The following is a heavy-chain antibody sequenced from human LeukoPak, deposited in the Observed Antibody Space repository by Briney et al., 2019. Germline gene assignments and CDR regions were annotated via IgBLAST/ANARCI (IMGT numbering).Heavy chain of an antibody. CDR2: INTNTGNP. CDR3: ASPVVRANDAFDI. D-gene: IGHD3-10*01. Sequence: GASVKVSCKASGYSLTKYAMNWVRQAPGQGLEWMGWINTNTGNPTYAQGFTGRFVFSLDTSVSTAYLQISSLKAEDTAVYYCASPVVRANDAFDIWGQGTMVTVSS. J-gene: IGHJ3*02. V-gene: IGHV7-4-1*02. CDR1: GYSLTKYA.